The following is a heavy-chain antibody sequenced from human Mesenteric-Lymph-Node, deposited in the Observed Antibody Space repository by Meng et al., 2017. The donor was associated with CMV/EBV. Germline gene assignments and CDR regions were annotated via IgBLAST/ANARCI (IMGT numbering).Heavy chain of an antibody. V-gene: IGHV3-7*01. CDR2: IRDDGSEA. CDR1: GFTFSNYW. CDR3: AITMARGIISFYHFGMDV. Sequence: GESLKISCAASGFTFSNYWVSWARQAPGKGLEWVGEIRDDGSEAYYVDSVKGRFTISRDNAKNSLYLQMNSLRADDTALYYCAITMARGIISFYHFGMDVWGQGTTVTVSS. D-gene: IGHD3-10*01. J-gene: IGHJ6*02.